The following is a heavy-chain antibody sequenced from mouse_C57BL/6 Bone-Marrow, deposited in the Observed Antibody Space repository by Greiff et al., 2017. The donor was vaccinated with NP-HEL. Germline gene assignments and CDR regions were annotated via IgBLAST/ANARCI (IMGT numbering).Heavy chain of an antibody. CDR1: GFTFSSYA. D-gene: IGHD1-1*01. J-gene: IGHJ2*01. CDR3: ARDGDYYGSSPYYFDY. CDR2: ISDGGSYT. Sequence: EVQLVESGGGLVKPGGSLKLSCAASGFTFSSYAMSWVRQTPEKRLEWVATISDGGSYTYYPDNVKGRFTISRDNAKNNLYLQMSHLKSEDTAMYYCARDGDYYGSSPYYFDYWGQGTTLTVSS. V-gene: IGHV5-4*01.